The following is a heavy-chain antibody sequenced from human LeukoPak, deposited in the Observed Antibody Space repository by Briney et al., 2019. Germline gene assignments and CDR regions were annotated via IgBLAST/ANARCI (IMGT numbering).Heavy chain of an antibody. D-gene: IGHD6-19*01. V-gene: IGHV3-13*01. J-gene: IGHJ3*01. CDR1: GFTFRRYD. Sequence: PGRSLRLSCAASGFTFRRYDLHWVRQSTGKRLKWVSTIATAGDTFYPDSVRGRFSISRENAKNSLYLQMNSLMAGDTAVYYCARAGGSTGWYTFDLWGQGTMVTVSS. CDR3: ARAGGSTGWYTFDL. CDR2: IATAGDT.